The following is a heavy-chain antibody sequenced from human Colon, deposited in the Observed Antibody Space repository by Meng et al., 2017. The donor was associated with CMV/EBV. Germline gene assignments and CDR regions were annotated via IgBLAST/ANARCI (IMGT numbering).Heavy chain of an antibody. V-gene: IGHV4-34*10. J-gene: IGHJ4*02. D-gene: IGHD5-18*01. CDR3: ERYMGGEIQLWGIVPDN. CDR2: VEDRGKT. Sequence: GGGVSGYVWKRIGQTPGKGLGWIGEVEDRGKTNYKKALKSRVTMSLNTSKNQFSMKLTSVTAADTAEYFCERYMGGEIQLWGIVPDNWGQGTLVTVSS. CDR1: GGGVSGYV.